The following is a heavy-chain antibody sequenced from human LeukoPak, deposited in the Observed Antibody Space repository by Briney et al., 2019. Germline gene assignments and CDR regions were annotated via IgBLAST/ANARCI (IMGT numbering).Heavy chain of an antibody. CDR2: ISSTSSYI. CDR1: GFTLSSYT. Sequence: GGSLRLSCAASGFTLSSYTMNWVRQAPGKGLEWVSSISSTSSYIYYADSLKGRFTISRDNAKNSLYVQMNSLRAEDTAVYYCARDPSGAWYYFDYWGQGTLVTV. J-gene: IGHJ4*02. CDR3: ARDPSGAWYYFDY. D-gene: IGHD6-19*01. V-gene: IGHV3-21*01.